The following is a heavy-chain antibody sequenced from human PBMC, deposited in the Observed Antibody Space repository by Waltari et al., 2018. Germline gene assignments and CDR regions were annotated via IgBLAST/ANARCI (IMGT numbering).Heavy chain of an antibody. CDR3: ARDLGYSRFDP. J-gene: IGHJ5*02. D-gene: IGHD6-13*01. Sequence: QVQLVQSAAEVKKPGSSVKVSCTASGYTFTGYSMPWVRQAPGQGLEWMGWINPNSGGTNYAQKFQGRVTMTRDTSISTAYMELSRLRSDDTAVYYCARDLGYSRFDPWGQGTLVTVSS. V-gene: IGHV1-2*02. CDR2: INPNSGGT. CDR1: GYTFTGYS.